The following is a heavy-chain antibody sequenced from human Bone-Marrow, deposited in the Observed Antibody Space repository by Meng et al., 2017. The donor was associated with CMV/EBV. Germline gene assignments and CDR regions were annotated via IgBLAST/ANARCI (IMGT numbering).Heavy chain of an antibody. CDR2: IYYSGST. J-gene: IGHJ6*01. Sequence: SETLSLTCTVSGGSISSSSYYWGWIRQPPGKGLEWIGSIYYSGSTYYNPSLKSRVTISVDTSKNQFSLKLSSVTAADTAVYYCARVHYYGSGPLGMDVWGQGTTVTVSS. CDR1: GGSISSSSYY. D-gene: IGHD3-10*01. CDR3: ARVHYYGSGPLGMDV. V-gene: IGHV4-39*07.